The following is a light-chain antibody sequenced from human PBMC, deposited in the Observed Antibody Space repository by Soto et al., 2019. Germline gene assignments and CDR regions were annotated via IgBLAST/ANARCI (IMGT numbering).Light chain of an antibody. CDR3: QQYNNWPRT. Sequence: EIVITQSPATLSVSPGERATLSCRASQSVSSNLAWYQQKPGQAPRLLIYGASTRATRIPARFSGSGSGTEFTLTISSLQSEDFAVYYCQQYNNWPRTFGQGTRWISN. V-gene: IGKV3-15*01. CDR2: GAS. CDR1: QSVSSN. J-gene: IGKJ1*01.